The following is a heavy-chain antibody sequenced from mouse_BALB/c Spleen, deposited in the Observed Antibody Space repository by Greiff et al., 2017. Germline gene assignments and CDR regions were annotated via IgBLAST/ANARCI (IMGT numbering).Heavy chain of an antibody. Sequence: EVKLQESGGGLVKPGGSLKLSCAASGFAFSSYDMSWVRQTPEKRLEWVAYISSGGGSTYYPDTVKGRFTISRDNAKNTLYLQMSSLKSEDTAMYYCASRGTYYAMDYWGQGTSVTVSS. CDR2: ISSGGGST. CDR3: ASRGTYYAMDY. V-gene: IGHV5-12-1*01. D-gene: IGHD1-1*02. J-gene: IGHJ4*01. CDR1: GFAFSSYD.